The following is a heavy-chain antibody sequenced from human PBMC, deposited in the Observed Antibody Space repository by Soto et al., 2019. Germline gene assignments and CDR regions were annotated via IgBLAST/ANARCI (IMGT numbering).Heavy chain of an antibody. CDR2: IYPADSDT. Sequence: PGESLKISCKGSGYSFTTYWIGWVRQMPGKGLECMGIIYPADSDTRYGPSFQGQVTISVDKSISTAYLQWSSLKASDTAMYYCAKYSGRYNSNFAYWGQGTLVTVSS. CDR3: AKYSGRYNSNFAY. D-gene: IGHD1-26*01. V-gene: IGHV5-51*01. CDR1: GYSFTTYW. J-gene: IGHJ4*02.